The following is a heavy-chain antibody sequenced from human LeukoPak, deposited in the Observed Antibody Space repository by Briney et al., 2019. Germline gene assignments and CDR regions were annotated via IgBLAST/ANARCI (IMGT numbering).Heavy chain of an antibody. J-gene: IGHJ4*02. CDR2: IYSGGST. Sequence: GGSLRLSCEASGXSVTTKYMSWVRQAPGKGLEWVSVIYSGGSTYYADSVKARFTISRDKSKSTVYLQMNNLRAEDTAVYYCATDGGRREFDYWGQGILVTVSS. D-gene: IGHD3-3*01. CDR1: GXSVTTKY. CDR3: ATDGGRREFDY. V-gene: IGHV3-66*01.